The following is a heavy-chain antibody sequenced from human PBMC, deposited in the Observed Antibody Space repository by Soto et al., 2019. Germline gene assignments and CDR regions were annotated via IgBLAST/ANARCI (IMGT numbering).Heavy chain of an antibody. D-gene: IGHD3-3*01. V-gene: IGHV1-3*04. CDR1: GYTFSRHA. CDR3: AMTIPSSGYYYYAMDV. Sequence: QVQLVKSGAEVKKPGASVKVSCKASGYTFSRHAIHWVRQAPGQRPEGMGWIITGNANTRYSQKFQGRVTITWDTFASTAYIELSSLISEDTSVYYCAMTIPSSGYYYYAMDVWGQGTKDTVS. J-gene: IGHJ6*02. CDR2: IITGNANT.